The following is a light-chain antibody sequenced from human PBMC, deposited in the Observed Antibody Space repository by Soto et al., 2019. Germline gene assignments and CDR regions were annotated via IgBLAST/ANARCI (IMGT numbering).Light chain of an antibody. Sequence: QSVLTQPPSVSEAPRQRVTISCSGTSSNIGNNAVNWYQQLPVKAPKLLIYYDDLLPSGVSDRFSGSKSGTSASLAISGLQSEDEAAYYCAAWDDSLNGVVFGGGTKLTVL. CDR1: SSNIGNNA. V-gene: IGLV1-36*01. CDR2: YDD. CDR3: AAWDDSLNGVV. J-gene: IGLJ2*01.